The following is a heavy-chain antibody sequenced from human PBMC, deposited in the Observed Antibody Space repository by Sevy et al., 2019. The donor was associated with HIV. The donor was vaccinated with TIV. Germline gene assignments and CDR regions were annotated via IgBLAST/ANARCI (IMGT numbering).Heavy chain of an antibody. D-gene: IGHD6-6*01. CDR3: ARDRAARREYYYYYGMDV. Sequence: SETLSLTCTVSGGSVSSGSYYWSWIRQPPGMGLEWIGYIYYSGSTNYNPSLKSRVTISVDTSKNQFSLKLSSVTAADTAVYYCARDRAARREYYYYYGMDVWGKGTTVTVSS. V-gene: IGHV4-61*01. CDR2: IYYSGST. CDR1: GGSVSSGSYY. J-gene: IGHJ6*04.